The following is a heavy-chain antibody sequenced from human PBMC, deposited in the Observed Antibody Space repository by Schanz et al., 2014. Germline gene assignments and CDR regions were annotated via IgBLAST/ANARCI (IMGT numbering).Heavy chain of an antibody. V-gene: IGHV3-33*02. CDR1: GFTFSRCG. Sequence: QVQLVESGGGVVQPGRSLRLSCAASGFTFSRCGMHWVRQPPAKGLEWVAIIWFDGSNKYYADSVKGRFTISRDNSRNTLFLQMNSLRAEDTAVYYCVKDLGTATREGWAFASWGQGTLVTVSS. J-gene: IGHJ4*02. CDR3: VKDLGTATREGWAFAS. D-gene: IGHD1-7*01. CDR2: IWFDGSNK.